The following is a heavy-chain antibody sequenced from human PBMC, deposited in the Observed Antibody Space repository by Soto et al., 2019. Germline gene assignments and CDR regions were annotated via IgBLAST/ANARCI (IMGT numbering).Heavy chain of an antibody. CDR2: IYSGGAT. J-gene: IGHJ5*02. D-gene: IGHD3-10*01. V-gene: IGHV3-53*02. CDR1: GMIVSLNY. Sequence: EVQLVETGGGLIQPGGSLTLSCAASGMIVSLNYMSWVRQAPGKGLEWVGIIYSGGATHYAGFVQGRFTISRDNSKNTVSLQMSSLRVEDTAIYYCARVAFRGQFGDLRDSDPWGQGTLVTVSS. CDR3: ARVAFRGQFGDLRDSDP.